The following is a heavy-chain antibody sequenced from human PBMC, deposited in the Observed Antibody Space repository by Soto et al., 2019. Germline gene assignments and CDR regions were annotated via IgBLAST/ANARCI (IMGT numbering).Heavy chain of an antibody. CDR3: ARGLLYATTYFDY. V-gene: IGHV1-69*06. CDR2: IIPVVGTT. Sequence: QVQLVQSGAEVKKPGSSVKVSCKASGDTFTTNSLNWVRQAPGQGLEWMGGIIPVVGTTKYAQKYQDRVTITGDKSTNTAYMELSSLRSDDSAVYSCARGLLYATTYFDYWGQGTPVTVSS. CDR1: GDTFTTNS. J-gene: IGHJ4*02. D-gene: IGHD2-8*01.